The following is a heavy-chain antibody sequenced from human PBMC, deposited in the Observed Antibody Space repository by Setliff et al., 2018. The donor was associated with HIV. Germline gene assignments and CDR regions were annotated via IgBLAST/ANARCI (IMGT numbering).Heavy chain of an antibody. CDR2: ISWNSDII. V-gene: IGHV3-9*01. J-gene: IGHJ6*03. CDR1: GFTFGDYA. CDR3: IKDGTVLGRNYFYLDA. Sequence: PGGSLRLSCTASGFTFGDYAMHWVRQSPGKGLEWVSGISWNSDIIGYADSAEGRFTISRDNAKASLYLQMDSLRLEDTALYFCIKDGTVLGRNYFYLDAWGKGTMVTVSS. D-gene: IGHD1-1*01.